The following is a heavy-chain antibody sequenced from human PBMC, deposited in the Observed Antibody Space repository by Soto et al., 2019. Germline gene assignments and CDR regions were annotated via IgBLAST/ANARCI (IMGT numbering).Heavy chain of an antibody. V-gene: IGHV3-7*03. J-gene: IGHJ4*02. CDR1: GFTFSSHQ. D-gene: IGHD6-19*01. CDR2: IKQDGIVK. CDR3: ARWTDNNGWHLDY. Sequence: HPGGSLRLSCAASGFTFSSHQMNWVRQAPGKGLEWVAKIKQDGIVKSYVDSVKGRFTISRDNAKNSLFLQMNSLKGEDTAVYYCARWTDNNGWHLDYWGQGTLVTVSS.